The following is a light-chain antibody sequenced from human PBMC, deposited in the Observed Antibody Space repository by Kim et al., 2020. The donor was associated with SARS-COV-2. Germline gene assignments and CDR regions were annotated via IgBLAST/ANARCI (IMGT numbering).Light chain of an antibody. CDR2: AAS. Sequence: AIRMTQSPSSLSASTGDRVTITCRASQGISSYLAWYQQKPGKAPKLLIYAASTLQSGVPSRFSGSGSGTDFTLTISCLQSEDFATYYCQQYYSLPSNTFGQGTKLEIK. J-gene: IGKJ2*01. CDR3: QQYYSLPSNT. CDR1: QGISSY. V-gene: IGKV1-8*01.